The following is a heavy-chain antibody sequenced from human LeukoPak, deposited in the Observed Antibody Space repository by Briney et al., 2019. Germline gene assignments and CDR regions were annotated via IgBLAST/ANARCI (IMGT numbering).Heavy chain of an antibody. CDR2: INPNNGGT. J-gene: IGHJ4*02. Sequence: ASVKVSCKASSYTFTNYAFTWVRQAPGQGLEWMGWINPNNGGTKYAQNFQGRVTMTRDTSISTAYMELDRLRFDDTAVYYCARDSGEVPDYWGQGTLVTVSS. V-gene: IGHV1-2*02. D-gene: IGHD3-10*01. CDR1: SYTFTNYA. CDR3: ARDSGEVPDY.